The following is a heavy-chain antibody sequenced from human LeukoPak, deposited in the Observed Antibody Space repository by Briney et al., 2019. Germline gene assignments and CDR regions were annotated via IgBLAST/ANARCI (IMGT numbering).Heavy chain of an antibody. J-gene: IGHJ4*02. D-gene: IGHD3-10*01. CDR3: ARDAISRGSGSYCDY. V-gene: IGHV3-30*01. Sequence: GGSLRLSCAASGFTFSTYPMHWVRQAPGKGLEWVAVISYDGGNKNYADSVKGRFAISRDNSKNTLYLQMNSLREEDTAVYYCARDAISRGSGSYCDYWGQGTLVTVSS. CDR1: GFTFSTYP. CDR2: ISYDGGNK.